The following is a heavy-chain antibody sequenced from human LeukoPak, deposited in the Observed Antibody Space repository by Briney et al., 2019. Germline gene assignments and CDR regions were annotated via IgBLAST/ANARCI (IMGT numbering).Heavy chain of an antibody. Sequence: ASVKVSCKASGYTFTSYGISWVRQAPGQGLEWMGWISAYNGNTNYAQKLQGRVTMTTDTSTSTAYMELRSLRSDDTAVYYCARRFVSVWPEAYYFDNWGQGTLVTVSS. D-gene: IGHD1-14*01. CDR1: GYTFTSYG. CDR2: ISAYNGNT. V-gene: IGHV1-18*01. CDR3: ARRFVSVWPEAYYFDN. J-gene: IGHJ4*02.